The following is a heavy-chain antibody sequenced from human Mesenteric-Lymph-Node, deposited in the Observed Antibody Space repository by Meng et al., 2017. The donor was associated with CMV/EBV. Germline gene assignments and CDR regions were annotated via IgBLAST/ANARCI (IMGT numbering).Heavy chain of an antibody. Sequence: GGSLRLSCAASGFTFSSYDMHWVRQAPGKGLEWVAFIRYDGNNKNYADSVKGRVTISRDNSKNTLNLQMNSLRAEDTAVYYCAREDYSNTYYGMDVWGQGTTVTVSS. CDR3: AREDYSNTYYGMDV. J-gene: IGHJ6*02. V-gene: IGHV3-30*02. CDR1: GFTFSSYD. CDR2: IRYDGNNK. D-gene: IGHD4-11*01.